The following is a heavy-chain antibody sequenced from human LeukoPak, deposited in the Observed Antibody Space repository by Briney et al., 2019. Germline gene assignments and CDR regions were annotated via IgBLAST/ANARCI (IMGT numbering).Heavy chain of an antibody. J-gene: IGHJ4*02. CDR1: GFTFRNHW. CDR3: ARDQRVTGRPDIDY. Sequence: GGSLSLSCADSGFTFRNHWMHWVRQTPGKGLVWVSRISSDGSSTTYADSVKGRFTISRDNAKNTLYLQMNNLRAEDTAMYYCARDQRVTGRPDIDYWGQGTLVIVSS. V-gene: IGHV3-74*03. CDR2: ISSDGSST. D-gene: IGHD6-6*01.